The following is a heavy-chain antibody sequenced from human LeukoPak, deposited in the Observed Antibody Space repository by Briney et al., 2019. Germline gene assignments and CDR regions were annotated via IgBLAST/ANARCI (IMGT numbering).Heavy chain of an antibody. J-gene: IGHJ3*02. D-gene: IGHD2-21*01. Sequence: GSLRLSCAASGFTFSSYDMHWVRQATGKGLEWVSAIGTAGDTYYPGSVKGRFTISRENAKNSLYLQMNSLRAGDTAVYYCARDCSGGYCKDAFDIWGQGTMVTVSS. CDR1: GFTFSSYD. CDR3: ARDCSGGYCKDAFDI. V-gene: IGHV3-13*01. CDR2: IGTAGDT.